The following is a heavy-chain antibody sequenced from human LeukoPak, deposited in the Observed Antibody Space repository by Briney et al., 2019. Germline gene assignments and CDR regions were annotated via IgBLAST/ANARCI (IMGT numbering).Heavy chain of an antibody. Sequence: PGGSLRLSCAASGFTFSTYWMSWVRQAPGKGLEWVANIKQDGSDKFYVDSVKGRFTISRDSAKNSMYLQMSSLRAEDTAIYYCARVLPVASRDYWGQGTLVTVSS. CDR3: ARVLPVASRDY. J-gene: IGHJ4*02. CDR2: IKQDGSDK. CDR1: GFTFSTYW. D-gene: IGHD2-2*01. V-gene: IGHV3-7*01.